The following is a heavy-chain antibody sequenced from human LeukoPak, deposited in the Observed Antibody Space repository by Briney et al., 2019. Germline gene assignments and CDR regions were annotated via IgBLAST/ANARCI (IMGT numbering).Heavy chain of an antibody. CDR1: GGSISSGDYY. V-gene: IGHV4-30-4*08. CDR2: IYYSGST. Sequence: SQTLSLTCTVSGGSISSGDYYWSWIRQPPGKGLEWIGYIYYSGSTYYNPSLKSRVTISVDTSKNQFSLKLSSVTAADTAVYYCARVKGYCSSTSCYFLDYWGQGTLVTVSS. CDR3: ARVKGYCSSTSCYFLDY. D-gene: IGHD2-2*01. J-gene: IGHJ4*02.